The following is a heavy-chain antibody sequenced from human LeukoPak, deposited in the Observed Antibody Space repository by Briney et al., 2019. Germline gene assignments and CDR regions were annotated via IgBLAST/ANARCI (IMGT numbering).Heavy chain of an antibody. Sequence: PSETLSLTCAVYGGSFSNYYWSWIRQPPGKGLEWIGEINHSRGTNYNPSLKSRVTISVDTSKNQFSLKLSSVTAADTAVYYCATRLRWGQGTLVTVSS. V-gene: IGHV4-34*01. CDR1: GGSFSNYY. CDR3: ATRLR. J-gene: IGHJ4*02. CDR2: INHSRGT.